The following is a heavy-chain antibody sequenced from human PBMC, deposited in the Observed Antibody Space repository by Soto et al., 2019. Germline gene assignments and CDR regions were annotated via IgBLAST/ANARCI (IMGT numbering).Heavy chain of an antibody. Sequence: GASVKVSCKASGGTFSSYAISWVRQAPGQGLEWMGGIIPIFGTANYAQKFQGRVTITADESTSTAYMELSSLRSEDTAVYYCARERSYCSGGSCYGYGMDVWGQGTTVTVSS. D-gene: IGHD2-15*01. J-gene: IGHJ6*02. CDR3: ARERSYCSGGSCYGYGMDV. CDR2: IIPIFGTA. V-gene: IGHV1-69*13. CDR1: GGTFSSYA.